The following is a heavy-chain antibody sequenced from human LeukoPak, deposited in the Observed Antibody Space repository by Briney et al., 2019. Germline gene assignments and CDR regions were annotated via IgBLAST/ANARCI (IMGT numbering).Heavy chain of an antibody. CDR1: GFTFSDYY. D-gene: IGHD3-22*01. CDR3: ARTAYDSSGFDAFDI. Sequence: PGGSLRLSCAASGFTFSDYYMSWIRQAPGKGLEWVSYTSSSGSTIYYADSVKGRFTISRDNAENSLYLQMNSLRAEDTAVYYCARTAYDSSGFDAFDIWGQGTMVTVSS. CDR2: TSSSGSTI. J-gene: IGHJ3*02. V-gene: IGHV3-11*04.